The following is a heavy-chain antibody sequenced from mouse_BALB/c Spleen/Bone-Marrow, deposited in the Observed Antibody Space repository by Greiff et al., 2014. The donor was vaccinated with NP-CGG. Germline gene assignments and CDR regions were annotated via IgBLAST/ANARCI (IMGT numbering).Heavy chain of an antibody. CDR1: GYAFTSYN. CDR2: IDPYNGGT. V-gene: IGHV1S135*01. J-gene: IGHJ3*01. Sequence: VQLKESGPELVKPGASVKVSCKASGYAFTSYNLYWVKQSHGKSLEWIGYIDPYNGGTSYNQKFKGKATLTVGKSSSTAYMHLNSLTSEDSAVYYCVREDYGRGFAYWGQGTLVTVSA. CDR3: VREDYGRGFAY. D-gene: IGHD1-1*01.